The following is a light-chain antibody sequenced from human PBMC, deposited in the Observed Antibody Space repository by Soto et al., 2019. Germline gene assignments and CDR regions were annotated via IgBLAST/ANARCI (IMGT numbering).Light chain of an antibody. CDR3: QQYGSAPGT. CDR1: QSVSRNF. J-gene: IGKJ2*02. V-gene: IGKV3-20*01. Sequence: EIVLTQSPGTLSLSPGERATLSCRASQSVSRNFLAWYQQKPGQAPKLLISGASSRATGIPDRFSGSGSGTDFTLTISRPAPEDFALYSCQQYGSAPGTFGQGTKLEIK. CDR2: GAS.